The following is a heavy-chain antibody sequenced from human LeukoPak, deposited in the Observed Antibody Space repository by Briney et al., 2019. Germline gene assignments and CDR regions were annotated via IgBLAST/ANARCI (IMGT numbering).Heavy chain of an antibody. CDR2: INPSGGST. V-gene: IGHV1-46*01. CDR3: ARGPLDYYDSSGLDDY. CDR1: GYTFTSYY. Sequence: ASVKVSCKASGYTFTSYYMHWVRQAPGQGLEWMGIINPSGGSTSYAQKFQGRVTMTRDTSTSTAYMELRSLRSDDTAVYYCARGPLDYYDSSGLDDYWGQGTLVTVSS. D-gene: IGHD3-22*01. J-gene: IGHJ4*02.